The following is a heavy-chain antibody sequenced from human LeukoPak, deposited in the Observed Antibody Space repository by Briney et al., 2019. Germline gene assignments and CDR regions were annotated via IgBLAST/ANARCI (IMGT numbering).Heavy chain of an antibody. CDR2: IYHSGST. Sequence: PSETLSLTCAVSGGSISSGGYSWSWIRQPPGKGLEWIGYIYHSGSTYYNPSLKSRVTISVDRSKNQFSLKLSSVTAADTAVYYCARGMTTVTTFSDWGQGTLVTVSS. D-gene: IGHD4-17*01. CDR3: ARGMTTVTTFSD. CDR1: GGSISSGGYS. J-gene: IGHJ4*02. V-gene: IGHV4-30-2*01.